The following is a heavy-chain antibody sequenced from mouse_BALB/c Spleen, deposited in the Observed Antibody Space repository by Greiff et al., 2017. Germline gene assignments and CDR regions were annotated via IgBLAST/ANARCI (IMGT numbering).Heavy chain of an antibody. CDR1: GFTFSSYA. Sequence: EVKLVESGGGLVKPGGSLKLSCAASGFTFSSYAMSWVRQTPEKRLEWVASISCGGSTYYPDSVKGRFTISRDNARNILYLQMISLRSEDTAMYFCAKGDYSAWFAYWGQGTLVTVSA. J-gene: IGHJ3*01. V-gene: IGHV5-6-5*01. D-gene: IGHD1-1*01. CDR2: ISCGGST. CDR3: AKGDYSAWFAY.